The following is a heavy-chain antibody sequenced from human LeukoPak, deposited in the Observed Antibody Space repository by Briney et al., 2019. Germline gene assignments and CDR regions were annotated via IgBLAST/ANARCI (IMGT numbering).Heavy chain of an antibody. CDR1: GGSISSGGYY. CDR2: IHHSGST. Sequence: PSETLSLTCTVSGGSISSGGYYWSWIRQPPGKGLEWIGYIHHSGSTYYNPSLKSRVTISVDRSKNQFSLKLSSVTAADTAVYYCARVGAQYYFDYWGQGTLVTVSS. J-gene: IGHJ4*02. V-gene: IGHV4-30-2*01. D-gene: IGHD3-3*01. CDR3: ARVGAQYYFDY.